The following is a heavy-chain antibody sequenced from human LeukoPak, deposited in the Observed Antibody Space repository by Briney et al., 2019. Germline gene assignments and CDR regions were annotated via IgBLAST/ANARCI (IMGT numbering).Heavy chain of an antibody. D-gene: IGHD2-2*01. V-gene: IGHV1-46*01. CDR3: ARDYCSSTSCPTVYDY. Sequence: ASVKVSCKASGYTFTSYYMHWVRQAPGQGLEWMGIINPSGGSTSYAQKFQGRVTMTRGTSTSTVYMELSSLRSEDTAVYYCARDYCSSTSCPTVYDYWGQGTLVTVSS. J-gene: IGHJ4*02. CDR2: INPSGGST. CDR1: GYTFTSYY.